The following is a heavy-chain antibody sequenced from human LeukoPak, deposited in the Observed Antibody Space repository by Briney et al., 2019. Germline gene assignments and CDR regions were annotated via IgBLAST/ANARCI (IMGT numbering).Heavy chain of an antibody. CDR2: INHSGST. J-gene: IGHJ4*02. D-gene: IGHD2-2*01. CDR1: GGSFSGYY. V-gene: IGHV4-34*01. Sequence: PSETLSLTCAVYGGSFSGYYWSWIRQPPGKGLEWIGEINHSGSTNYNPSLKSRVTISVDTSKNQFSLKLSSVTAADTAVYYCARQDYCSSTSCYEDYWGQGTLVTVSS. CDR3: ARQDYCSSTSCYEDY.